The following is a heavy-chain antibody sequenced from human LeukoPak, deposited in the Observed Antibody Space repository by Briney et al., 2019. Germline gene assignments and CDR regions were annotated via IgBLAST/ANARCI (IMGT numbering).Heavy chain of an antibody. Sequence: GASVKVSCTASGYTFTSYGINWVRQAPGQGLEWMGWISGYNGNTNYAQKLQGRVTMTTDTSTSTAYMELRSLRSDDTAVYYCARDQHNFYFDYWGQGTLVTVSS. CDR3: ARDQHNFYFDY. D-gene: IGHD1-20*01. J-gene: IGHJ4*02. CDR1: GYTFTSYG. V-gene: IGHV1-18*01. CDR2: ISGYNGNT.